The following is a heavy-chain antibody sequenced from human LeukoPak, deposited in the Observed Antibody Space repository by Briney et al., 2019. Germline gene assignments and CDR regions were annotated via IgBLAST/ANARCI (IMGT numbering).Heavy chain of an antibody. J-gene: IGHJ4*02. V-gene: IGHV3-21*01. CDR2: TSSSSSYI. D-gene: IGHD2-2*01. Sequence: GGSLRLSCAASGFTFSSYSMNWVRQAPGKGLEWVSSTSSSSSYIYYADSVKGRFTISRDNAKNSLYLQMNSLRAEDTAVYYCARGHCSSTSCARFIWGQGTLVTVSS. CDR1: GFTFSSYS. CDR3: ARGHCSSTSCARFI.